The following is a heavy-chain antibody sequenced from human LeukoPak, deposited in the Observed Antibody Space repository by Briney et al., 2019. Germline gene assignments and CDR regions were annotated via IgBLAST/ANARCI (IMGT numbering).Heavy chain of an antibody. Sequence: ASVKVSCKVSGYTLTELSMHWVRQAPGKGLEWMGGFDPEDGETIYAQKFQGRVTMTRNTSISTAYMELSSLRSEDTAVYYCARGRLRWPFDYWGQGTLVTVSS. CDR2: FDPEDGET. V-gene: IGHV1-24*01. CDR1: GYTLTELS. CDR3: ARGRLRWPFDY. J-gene: IGHJ4*02. D-gene: IGHD4-23*01.